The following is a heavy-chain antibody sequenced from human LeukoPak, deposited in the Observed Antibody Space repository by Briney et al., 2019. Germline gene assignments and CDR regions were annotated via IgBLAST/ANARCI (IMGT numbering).Heavy chain of an antibody. CDR2: IYYSGST. CDR1: GGSICSSSYY. Sequence: RASETLSLTCTVSGGSICSSSYYWGWIRQPPGKGLEWIGSIYYSGSTYYNPSLKSRVTISVDTSKNQFSLKLSSVTAADTAVYYCARHVGKDPPIDYWGQGTLVTVSS. J-gene: IGHJ4*02. V-gene: IGHV4-39*01. D-gene: IGHD3-10*01. CDR3: ARHVGKDPPIDY.